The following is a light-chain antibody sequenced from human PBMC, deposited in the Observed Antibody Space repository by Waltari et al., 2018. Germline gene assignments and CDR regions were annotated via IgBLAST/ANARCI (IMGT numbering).Light chain of an antibody. CDR3: QHITF. Sequence: DIVLTQSPDSLAVSLGERATMHCKASQSGLFSSNNKNYLAWYQQKPGQPPKLLFYWASTRESGVPDRFSGSGSGTDFTLTISSLQPEDFATYYCQHITFFGPGTKVDIK. CDR2: WAS. CDR1: QSGLFSSNNKNY. V-gene: IGKV4-1*01. J-gene: IGKJ3*01.